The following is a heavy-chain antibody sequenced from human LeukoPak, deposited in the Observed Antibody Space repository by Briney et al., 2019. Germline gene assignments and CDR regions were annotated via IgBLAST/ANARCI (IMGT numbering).Heavy chain of an antibody. CDR2: IGPNSVGT. CDR1: GYTFTDYY. Sequence: ASVKVSCKASGYTFTDYYMHRVRQAPGQRLEWIGWIGPNSVGTNYAQKFQGRVTMTRDSSISTAYMELTRLISDDTAVYYCARSNIAVRRGDNWFDPWGQGTLVTVSS. CDR3: ARSNIAVRRGDNWFDP. D-gene: IGHD6-6*01. J-gene: IGHJ5*02. V-gene: IGHV1-2*02.